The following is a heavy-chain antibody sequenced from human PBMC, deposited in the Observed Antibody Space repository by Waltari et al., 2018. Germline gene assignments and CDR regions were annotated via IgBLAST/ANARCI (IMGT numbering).Heavy chain of an antibody. J-gene: IGHJ4*02. CDR2: IYYSGST. CDR1: GGSISSYY. Sequence: QVQLQESGPGLVKPSETLSLTCTVSGGSISSYYWSWIRQPPGKGLEWIGYIYYSGSTSYTPSLKSRVTISVDTSKNQFSLKLSSVTAADTAVYYCARAKRTTVTTRGYYFDYWGQGTLVTVSS. V-gene: IGHV4-59*01. CDR3: ARAKRTTVTTRGYYFDY. D-gene: IGHD4-17*01.